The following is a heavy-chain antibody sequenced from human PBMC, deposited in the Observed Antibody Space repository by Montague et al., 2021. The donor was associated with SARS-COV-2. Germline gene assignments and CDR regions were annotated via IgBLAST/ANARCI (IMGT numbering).Heavy chain of an antibody. V-gene: IGHV3-9*01. CDR2: ITWNSANM. CDR3: AKDSGSGSHYNYQFFDS. D-gene: IGHD3-10*01. Sequence: SLRLSCAASGFKFDDYAMHWVRQAPGKGLEWVSGITWNSANMDYALSVRGRFIISRDNAKNSVYLQMNSLTPEDTAFYFCAKDSGSGSHYNYQFFDSWGQGTLLTVSS. J-gene: IGHJ4*02. CDR1: GFKFDDYA.